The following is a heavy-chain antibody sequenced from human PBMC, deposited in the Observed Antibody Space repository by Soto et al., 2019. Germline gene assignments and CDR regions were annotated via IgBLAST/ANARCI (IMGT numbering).Heavy chain of an antibody. V-gene: IGHV3-30*02. J-gene: IGHJ5*02. D-gene: IGHD1-26*01. CDR3: AKAVGATTDWFDP. Sequence: DSVKGRFTISRDNSKNTRYLQMNSLRAQDTAVYYCAKAVGATTDWFDPWGQGTLVTVSS.